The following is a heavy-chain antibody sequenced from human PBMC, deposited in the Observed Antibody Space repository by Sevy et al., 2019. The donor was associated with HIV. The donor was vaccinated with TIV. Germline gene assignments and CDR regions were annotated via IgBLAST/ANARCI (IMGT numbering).Heavy chain of an antibody. CDR3: IKDLYPPTTVVAGYFHH. J-gene: IGHJ1*01. D-gene: IGHD2-15*01. Sequence: GGSLRLSCAASGFTFDDYVMHWVRQVPGKGLEWVSSITWNSGNIGYADSVKGRFTISRDNAKNSLYLQMNSLRAEDTALYYCIKDLYPPTTVVAGYFHHLGQGTLVTVSS. V-gene: IGHV3-9*01. CDR1: GFTFDDYV. CDR2: ITWNSGNI.